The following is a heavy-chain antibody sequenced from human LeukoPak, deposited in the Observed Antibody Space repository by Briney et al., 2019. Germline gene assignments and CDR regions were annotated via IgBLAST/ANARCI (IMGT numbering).Heavy chain of an antibody. J-gene: IGHJ4*02. CDR3: AREGGNTRLDY. V-gene: IGHV3-7*05. CDR2: IKHDGSEK. Sequence: GGSLRLSCAASGFTFSSHWMSWVRQAPGKGLEWVANIKHDGSEKYYVGSVKGRFTISRGNAKNSLYLQMNSLRAEDTAVYYCAREGGNTRLDYRGQGTLVTVSS. D-gene: IGHD1-7*01. CDR1: GFTFSSHW.